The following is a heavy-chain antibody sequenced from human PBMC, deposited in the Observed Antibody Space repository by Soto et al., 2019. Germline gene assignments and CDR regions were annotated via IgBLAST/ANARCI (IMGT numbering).Heavy chain of an antibody. D-gene: IGHD4-4*01. V-gene: IGHV1-2*04. CDR2: INPNSGGT. CDR3: ARGLNDYKSNWFDP. Sequence: GASVKVSCKASGYTFTGYYMHWVRQAPGQGLEWMGWINPNSGGTNYAQKFQGWVTMTRDTSISTAHMELSRLRSDDTAVYYCARGLNDYKSNWFDPWGQGTLVTVSS. J-gene: IGHJ5*02. CDR1: GYTFTGYY.